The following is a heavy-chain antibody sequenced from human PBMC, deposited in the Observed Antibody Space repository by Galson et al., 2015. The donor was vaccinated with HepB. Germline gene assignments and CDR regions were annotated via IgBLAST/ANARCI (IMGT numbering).Heavy chain of an antibody. Sequence: PSLVKPTQPLTLTCTFSGFSLSTSGVGVGWIRQPPGKALEWLALIYWNDDKRYSPSLKSRLTITKDTSKNQVVLTMTNMDPVDTATYYCAHHREYDSSGYYRIHDAFDIWGQGTMVTVSS. D-gene: IGHD3-22*01. CDR1: GFSLSTSGVG. J-gene: IGHJ3*02. CDR2: IYWNDDK. CDR3: AHHREYDSSGYYRIHDAFDI. V-gene: IGHV2-5*01.